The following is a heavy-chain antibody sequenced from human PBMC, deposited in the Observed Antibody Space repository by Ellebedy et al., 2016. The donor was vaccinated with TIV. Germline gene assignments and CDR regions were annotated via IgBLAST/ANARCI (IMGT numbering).Heavy chain of an antibody. CDR2: VSFDGSKK. Sequence: GESLKISCAASGFTFSNYAMYWVRQAPGKGLLWVATVSFDGSKKKYADSVKGRFTISRDNSKNTLYMQMNTLRPEDTALYYCARPAGRGQIGLVSHFDYWGRGTLVTVSP. V-gene: IGHV3-30*04. CDR1: GFTFSNYA. D-gene: IGHD3/OR15-3a*01. J-gene: IGHJ4*02. CDR3: ARPAGRGQIGLVSHFDY.